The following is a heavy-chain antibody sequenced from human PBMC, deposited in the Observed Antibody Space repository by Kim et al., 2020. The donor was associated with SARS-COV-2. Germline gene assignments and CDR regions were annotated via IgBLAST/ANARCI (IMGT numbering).Heavy chain of an antibody. CDR3: AVPAAPSPTQGKFDY. V-gene: IGHV3-23*01. CDR1: GFTFSSYA. CDR2: ISGSGGST. J-gene: IGHJ4*02. D-gene: IGHD2-2*01. Sequence: GGSLRLSCAASGFTFSSYAMSWVRQAPGKGLEWVSAISGSGGSTYYADSVKGRFTISRDNSKNTLYLQMNSLRAEDTAVYYCAVPAAPSPTQGKFDYWGQGTLVTVSS.